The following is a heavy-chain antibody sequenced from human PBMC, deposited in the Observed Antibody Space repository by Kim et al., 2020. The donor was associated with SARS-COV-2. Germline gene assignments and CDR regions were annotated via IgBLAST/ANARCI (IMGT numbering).Heavy chain of an antibody. D-gene: IGHD6-13*01. CDR1: GFTFSDYY. V-gene: IGHV3-11*03. CDR2: ISSSSSYT. CDR3: ARGGSSWYEYFDL. Sequence: GGSLRLSCAASGFTFSDYYMSWIRQAPGKGLEWVSYISSSSSYTNYADSVKGRFTISRDNAKNSLYLQMNSLRAEDTAVYYCARGGSSWYEYFDLWGRGTLVTVSS. J-gene: IGHJ2*01.